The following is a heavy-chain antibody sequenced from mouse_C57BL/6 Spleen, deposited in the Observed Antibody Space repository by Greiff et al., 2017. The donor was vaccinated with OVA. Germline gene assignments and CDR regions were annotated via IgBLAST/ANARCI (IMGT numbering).Heavy chain of an antibody. Sequence: EVQLQQSGPELVKPGASVKISCKASGYTFTDYYMNWVKQSHGKSLEWIGDINPNNGGTSYNQKFKGKATLTVDKSSSTAYMELRSLRSEDSAVYYCARRRLLLDYWGQGTTLTVSS. D-gene: IGHD2-3*01. CDR2: INPNNGGT. CDR3: ARRRLLLDY. V-gene: IGHV1-26*01. J-gene: IGHJ2*01. CDR1: GYTFTDYY.